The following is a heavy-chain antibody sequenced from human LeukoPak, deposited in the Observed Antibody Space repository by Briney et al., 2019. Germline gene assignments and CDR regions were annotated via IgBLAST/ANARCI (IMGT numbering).Heavy chain of an antibody. CDR3: TTDPQYSSGWYEFDY. Sequence: PGGSLRLSCAASGFTFSSYSMNWVRQAPGKGLEWVSSISSSSSYIYYADSVKGRFTISRDNAKNSLYLQMNSLRAEDTAVYYCTTDPQYSSGWYEFDYWGQGTLVTVSS. J-gene: IGHJ4*02. CDR1: GFTFSSYS. CDR2: ISSSSSYI. D-gene: IGHD6-19*01. V-gene: IGHV3-21*01.